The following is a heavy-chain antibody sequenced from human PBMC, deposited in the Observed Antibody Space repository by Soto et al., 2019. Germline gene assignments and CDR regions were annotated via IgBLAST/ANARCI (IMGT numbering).Heavy chain of an antibody. Sequence: ASETLSLTCTVSGGSISSSSYYWGWIRQPPGKGLEWIGSIYYSGSTYYNPSLKSRVTISVDTSKNQFSLKLSSVTAADTAVYYCARLGLRHYYYYYGMDVWGQGTTVTVSS. J-gene: IGHJ6*02. D-gene: IGHD5-12*01. CDR3: ARLGLRHYYYYYGMDV. CDR1: GGSISSSSYY. V-gene: IGHV4-39*01. CDR2: IYYSGST.